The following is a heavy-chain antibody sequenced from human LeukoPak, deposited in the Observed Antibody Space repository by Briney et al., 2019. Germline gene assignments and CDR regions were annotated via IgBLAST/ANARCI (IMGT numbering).Heavy chain of an antibody. Sequence: ASVKVSCKASGYTFTSYDINWLRRATGQGLEWMGWMNPNGGNTGYAQKFQGRVTMTRNTSISTAYMELSSLRSEDTAVYYCARGGGYSYGPYYFDYWGQGTLVTVSS. CDR1: GYTFTSYD. CDR2: MNPNGGNT. J-gene: IGHJ4*02. V-gene: IGHV1-8*01. D-gene: IGHD5-18*01. CDR3: ARGGGYSYGPYYFDY.